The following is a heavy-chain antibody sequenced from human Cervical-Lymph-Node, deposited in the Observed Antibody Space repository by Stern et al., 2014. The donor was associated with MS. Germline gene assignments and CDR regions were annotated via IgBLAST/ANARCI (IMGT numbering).Heavy chain of an antibody. D-gene: IGHD1-26*01. Sequence: KLVQSGAEVKRPGSSVKVSCRTSGGTVSSYAINWLRQAPGQGLEWMGGIIPIFGTTKYAQKFQGRVTIIADESANTAYMDLSRLKSEDTAVYYCATGADATYYFDLWGQGTLVTVSS. J-gene: IGHJ4*02. CDR3: ATGADATYYFDL. CDR1: GGTVSSYA. V-gene: IGHV1-69*01. CDR2: IIPIFGTT.